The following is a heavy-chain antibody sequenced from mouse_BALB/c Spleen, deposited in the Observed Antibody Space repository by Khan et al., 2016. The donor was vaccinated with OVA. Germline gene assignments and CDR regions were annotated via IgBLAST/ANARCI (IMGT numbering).Heavy chain of an antibody. CDR2: IWNDGST. CDR1: GFSLTNYG. CDR3: ARQPYYHYNVMDY. J-gene: IGHJ4*01. D-gene: IGHD2-10*01. Sequence: QIQLVQSGPGLVAPSQSLSITCTISGFSLTNYGVHWVRQPPGKGLEWLVVIWNDGSTTYNSALKSRLTISKDNSKSQDFLKMNSLQTADTAMYFCARQPYYHYNVMDYWGQGTSVTVSS. V-gene: IGHV2-6-1*01.